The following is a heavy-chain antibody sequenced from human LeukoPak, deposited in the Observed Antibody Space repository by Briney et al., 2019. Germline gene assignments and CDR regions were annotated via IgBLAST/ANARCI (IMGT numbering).Heavy chain of an antibody. CDR1: GGSISRYY. CDR2: IYYSGST. CDR3: ARDRGYRYPLDY. V-gene: IGHV4-59*01. J-gene: IGHJ4*02. D-gene: IGHD5-18*01. Sequence: SETLSLTCTVSGGSISRYYWSWIRQPPGKGLEWIGYIYYSGSTNYNPSLKSRVTISVHTSKNQFSLKLSSVTAADTAVYYCARDRGYRYPLDYWGQGTLVTVSS.